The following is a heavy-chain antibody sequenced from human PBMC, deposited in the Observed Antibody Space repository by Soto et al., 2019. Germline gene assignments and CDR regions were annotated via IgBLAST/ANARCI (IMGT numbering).Heavy chain of an antibody. CDR1: GDSVSANNAA. CDR3: VRQPLANLALYGMDV. V-gene: IGHV6-1*01. CDR2: TYYRSKWNY. J-gene: IGHJ6*02. Sequence: SQTLSLTCAISGDSVSANNAAWNWIRQSPSRGLEWLGRTYYRSKWNYDYAESAKSRLTITPDTSNNQFSLQLNSVTPEDAAVYYCVRQPLANLALYGMDVCGQGTTVTVSS. D-gene: IGHD6-6*01.